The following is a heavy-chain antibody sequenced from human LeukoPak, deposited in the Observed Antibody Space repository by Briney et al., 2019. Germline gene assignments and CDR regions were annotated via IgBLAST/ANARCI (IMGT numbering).Heavy chain of an antibody. V-gene: IGHV3-23*01. Sequence: GGSLRLSCAASGFTFSSYALSWVRQAPGKGLEWVSFISGGGDSTYYPDSVRGRFTVSRDNSKNTLYLQINSLRAGDTAVYYCAKDGGPLRGAFDSWGQGTLVTVPS. CDR2: ISGGGDST. J-gene: IGHJ4*02. CDR3: AKDGGPLRGAFDS. D-gene: IGHD3-10*01. CDR1: GFTFSSYA.